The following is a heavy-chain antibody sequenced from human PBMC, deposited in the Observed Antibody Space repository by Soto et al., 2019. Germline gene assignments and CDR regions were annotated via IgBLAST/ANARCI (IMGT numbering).Heavy chain of an antibody. J-gene: IGHJ4*02. D-gene: IGHD4-4*01. Sequence: SQTLSLTCAISGDSVSNTGAAWNWIRQSPSRGLEWLGRTYYRSRWHSDYAASVKSRIRVNPDTSKNQFSLQLNSVTPEDTAVYSCAKDFYSNGWPGALDSWGQGTLVTVSS. CDR3: AKDFYSNGWPGALDS. CDR2: TYYRSRWHS. CDR1: GDSVSNTGAA. V-gene: IGHV6-1*01.